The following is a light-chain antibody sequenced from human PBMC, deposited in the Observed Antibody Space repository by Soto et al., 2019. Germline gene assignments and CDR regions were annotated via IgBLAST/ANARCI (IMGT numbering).Light chain of an antibody. CDR3: QQYGSSSIT. CDR1: QSVSSSY. Sequence: EIVFTQSPCTLSLSPVERSTLSCRASQSVSSSYLAWYQQKPGQAPRLLIYGASNRATGIPDRFSGSGSGTDFTLTISRLEPEDFAVYYCQQYGSSSITFGQGTRLEIK. V-gene: IGKV3-20*01. J-gene: IGKJ5*01. CDR2: GAS.